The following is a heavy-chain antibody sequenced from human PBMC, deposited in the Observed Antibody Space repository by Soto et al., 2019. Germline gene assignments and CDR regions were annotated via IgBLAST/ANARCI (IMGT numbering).Heavy chain of an antibody. D-gene: IGHD6-19*01. CDR1: GYTFTGYY. CDR3: AXLAEYSSGWYSGYYFDY. CDR2: INPNSGGT. V-gene: IGHV1-2*04. Sequence: GASVKVSCKASGYTFTGYYMHWVRQAPGQGLEWMGWINPNSGGTNYAQKFQGWVTMTRDTSISTAYMELSRLRSDDTAVYYCAXLAEYSSGWYSGYYFDYWGPGTLVTVSS. J-gene: IGHJ4*02.